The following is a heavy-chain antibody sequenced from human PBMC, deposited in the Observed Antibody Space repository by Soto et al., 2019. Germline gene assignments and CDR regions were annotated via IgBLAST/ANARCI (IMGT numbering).Heavy chain of an antibody. CDR2: VKDGGHT. Sequence: QVQLQQWGAGLLKPSETLSLNCAVTGGSLSGYYWSWIRQPPGKGLEWIGEVKDGGHTNYSPSLRGRVTISTATSNHQCSLRLNSVTAADTGVYYCARGQEGVVATHWDQGSLVTVSS. D-gene: IGHD5-12*01. CDR3: ARGQEGVVATH. J-gene: IGHJ4*02. CDR1: GGSLSGYY. V-gene: IGHV4-34*01.